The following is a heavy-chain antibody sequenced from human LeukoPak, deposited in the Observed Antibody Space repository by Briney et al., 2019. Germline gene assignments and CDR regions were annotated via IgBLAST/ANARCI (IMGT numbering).Heavy chain of an antibody. CDR3: ASSRFLEWLYLLDY. J-gene: IGHJ4*02. V-gene: IGHV1-2*02. D-gene: IGHD3-3*01. Sequence: ASVKVSCKASGYTFSGYYIHRVRQAPGQGLEWMGWINTNSGGTRYAQRFQGRVTMTRDTSISTAYMEVSRLRSDDTAVYFCASSRFLEWLYLLDYWGQGTLVTVSS. CDR1: GYTFSGYY. CDR2: INTNSGGT.